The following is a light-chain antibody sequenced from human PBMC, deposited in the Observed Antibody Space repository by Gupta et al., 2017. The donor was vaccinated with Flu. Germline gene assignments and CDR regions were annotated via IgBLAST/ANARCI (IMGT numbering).Light chain of an antibody. Sequence: SYVLTQPASVSVAPGQTATITCGGENIGIKSVHWCHQKQGQAPVLVVHDDGGRPSGLPERFFGSNAGNTATLTPTRVEAGDEADYFCQVWDTSTDHYVFGTGTKVTVL. CDR1: NIGIKS. CDR3: QVWDTSTDHYV. J-gene: IGLJ1*01. V-gene: IGLV3-21*02. CDR2: DDG.